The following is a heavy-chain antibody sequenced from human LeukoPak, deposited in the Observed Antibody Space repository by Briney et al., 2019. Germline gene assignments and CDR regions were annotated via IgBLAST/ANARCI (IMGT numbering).Heavy chain of an antibody. Sequence: ASVKVSCKASGYTFTSYGISWVRQAPGQGLEWMGWMNPNSGNTGYAQKFQGRVIMTRDTSINTAYLEFYSLRSEDTAVYYCARGYSPTLRTTGNDYWGQGTLVTVSS. CDR1: GYTFTSYG. J-gene: IGHJ4*02. V-gene: IGHV1-8*02. D-gene: IGHD1-1*01. CDR3: ARGYSPTLRTTGNDY. CDR2: MNPNSGNT.